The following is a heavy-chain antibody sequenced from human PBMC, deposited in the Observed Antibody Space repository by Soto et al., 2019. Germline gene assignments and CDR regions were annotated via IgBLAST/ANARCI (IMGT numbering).Heavy chain of an antibody. CDR1: GYTFTTYA. J-gene: IGHJ4*02. D-gene: IGHD2-8*02. V-gene: IGHV1-3*04. CDR3: ATSRTANPCSDF. CDR2: INTDNDNT. Sequence: ASVKVSCKASGYTFTTYALHWVRQAPGQRLEWMGWINTDNDNTKYSQNFQGRVTLTRDTSASTAFMELSSLRSEDTAVYYCATSRTANPCSDFWGQGTLVTVSS.